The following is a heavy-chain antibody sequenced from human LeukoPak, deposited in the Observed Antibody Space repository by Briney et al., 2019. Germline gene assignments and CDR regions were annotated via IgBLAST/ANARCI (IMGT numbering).Heavy chain of an antibody. CDR2: ISYSGST. CDR1: GGSISSYY. Sequence: SETLSLTCTVSGGSISSYYWSWIRQPPGKGLEWMGHISYSGSTHYNPSLKSRVTISVDTSKNQFSLKLSSVTAADTAVYYCARARDDILTGAEYYFDYWGQGTLVTVSS. D-gene: IGHD3-9*01. CDR3: ARARDDILTGAEYYFDY. J-gene: IGHJ4*02. V-gene: IGHV4-59*01.